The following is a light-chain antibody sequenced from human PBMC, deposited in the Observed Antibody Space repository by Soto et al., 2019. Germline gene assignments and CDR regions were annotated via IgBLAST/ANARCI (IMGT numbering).Light chain of an antibody. CDR3: QQYAGSPRT. CDR2: DAY. CDR1: QSVRSNF. V-gene: IGKV3-20*01. Sequence: EIVLTQSPGTLSLSPGDTATLSCRASQSVRSNFLAWYQHKPGQAPRLLNHDAYSRATGIPDRFSGSGSDRDFTLTISRLEPEDFAVYYCQQYAGSPRTFGQGTKLEIK. J-gene: IGKJ2*01.